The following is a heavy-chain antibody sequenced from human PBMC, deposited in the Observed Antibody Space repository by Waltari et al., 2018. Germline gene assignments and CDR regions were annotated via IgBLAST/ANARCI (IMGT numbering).Heavy chain of an antibody. CDR1: GGSISSYY. CDR3: ARDRGLRATYYYYYGMDV. CDR2: IYYSGST. D-gene: IGHD4-17*01. J-gene: IGHJ6*02. Sequence: QVQLQESGPGLVKPSETLSLTCTVSGGSISSYYWSWIRPPHGKGLEWIGYIYYSGSTNYNPSLKSRVTISVDTSKNQFSLKLSSVTAADTAVYYCARDRGLRATYYYYYGMDVWGQGTTVTVSS. V-gene: IGHV4-59*01.